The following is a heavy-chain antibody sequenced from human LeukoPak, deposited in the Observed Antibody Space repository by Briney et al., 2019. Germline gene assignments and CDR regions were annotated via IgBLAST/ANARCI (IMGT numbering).Heavy chain of an antibody. V-gene: IGHV5-51*01. D-gene: IGHD1-7*01. CDR2: IYPGDSDT. CDR1: GYSFTSYW. Sequence: RAGESLKISCKGSGYSFTSYWIGWVRQMPGKGLEWMGIIYPGDSDTRYSPSFQGQVTISADKSISTAYLQWSSLKASDTAMYYCARLPLNYPRASPLGYWGQGTLVTVSS. CDR3: ARLPLNYPRASPLGY. J-gene: IGHJ4*02.